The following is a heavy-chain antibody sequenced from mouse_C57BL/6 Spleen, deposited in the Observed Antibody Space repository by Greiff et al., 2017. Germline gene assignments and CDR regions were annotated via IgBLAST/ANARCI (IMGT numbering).Heavy chain of an antibody. Sequence: EVQLQQSGPELVKPGASVKISCTASGYTFTDYYMNWVKQSHGKSLEWIGDINPNNGGTSYNQKFKGKATLTVDKSSSTAYMKLRSLTSEDSAVYYCARYDYDAWFGCWGQGALVTV. J-gene: IGHJ3*01. CDR3: ARYDYDAWFGC. D-gene: IGHD2-4*01. V-gene: IGHV1-26*01. CDR2: INPNNGGT. CDR1: GYTFTDYY.